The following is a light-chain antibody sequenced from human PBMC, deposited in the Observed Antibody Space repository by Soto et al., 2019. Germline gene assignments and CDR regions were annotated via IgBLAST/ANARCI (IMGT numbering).Light chain of an antibody. Sequence: EIVLTQSPATLSLSPGERATLSCRASQNVSRYLAWYQQKPCQAPRLLIYDASNRATCIPAMFSGSGSETDFTLTISSLDPEDFAVYYCQQRSLGLTCGPGTKVDLK. CDR3: QQRSLGLT. J-gene: IGKJ3*01. CDR2: DAS. CDR1: QNVSRY. V-gene: IGKV3-11*01.